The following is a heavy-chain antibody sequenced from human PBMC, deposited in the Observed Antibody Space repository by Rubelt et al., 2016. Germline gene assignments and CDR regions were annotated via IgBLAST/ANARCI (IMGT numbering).Heavy chain of an antibody. D-gene: IGHD6-19*01. V-gene: IGHV3-74*01. CDR1: GFTLNNYW. CDR2: IKYDGSAT. CDR3: VRGSSGWKGVDY. Sequence: GFTLNNYWMLWVRQAPGKGLVWVSEIKYDGSATNYADSVKGRFTISRDSAMSTLYLQMNSLRVEDTAVYYCVRGSSGWKGVDYWGQGTLVTVSS. J-gene: IGHJ4*02.